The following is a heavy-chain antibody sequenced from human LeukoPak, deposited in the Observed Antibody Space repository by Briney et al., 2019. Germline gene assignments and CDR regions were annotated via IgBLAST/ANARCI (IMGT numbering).Heavy chain of an antibody. J-gene: IGHJ4*02. Sequence: PGGSLRLSCAASGFDFSGLYMHWVRQASGRGLEWVGLIRSKPSSYTTVYAASVKGRFTISRDDSKNTAYLQMNSLKAEDTAVYYCIRQECSGGSCSYVDYWGQGTLVTVSS. D-gene: IGHD2-15*01. CDR2: IRSKPSSYTT. CDR3: IRQECSGGSCSYVDY. V-gene: IGHV3-73*01. CDR1: GFDFSGLY.